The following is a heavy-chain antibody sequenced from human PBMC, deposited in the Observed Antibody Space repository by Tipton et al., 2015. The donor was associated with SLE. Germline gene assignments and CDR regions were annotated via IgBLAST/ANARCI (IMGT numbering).Heavy chain of an antibody. Sequence: TLSLTCSVSGYSISNGYYWGWIRQPPGKGLEWIATVYQSGSTFYNPSLRSRVTISVDKSKNQFSLKLNSVTAADTAVYYCARDTSAAAGKGTDYWGQGTLVTVSS. D-gene: IGHD6-25*01. CDR2: VYQSGST. CDR1: GYSISNGYY. J-gene: IGHJ4*02. CDR3: ARDTSAAAGKGTDY. V-gene: IGHV4-38-2*02.